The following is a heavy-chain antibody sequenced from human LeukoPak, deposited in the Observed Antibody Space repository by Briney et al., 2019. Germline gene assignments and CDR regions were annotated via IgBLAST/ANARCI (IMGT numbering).Heavy chain of an antibody. Sequence: SVKVSCKASGGTFSSYAISWVRQAPGQGLEWMGGIIPIFGTANYAQKFQGRVTMSTDTVTSTAYMELRSLRSDDTAVYYCARELHVERDDYWGQGTLVTVSS. CDR2: IIPIFGTA. CDR1: GGTFSSYA. CDR3: ARELHVERDDY. J-gene: IGHJ4*02. D-gene: IGHD1-1*01. V-gene: IGHV1-69*05.